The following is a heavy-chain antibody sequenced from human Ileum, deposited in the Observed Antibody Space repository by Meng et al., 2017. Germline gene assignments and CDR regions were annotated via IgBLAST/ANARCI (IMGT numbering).Heavy chain of an antibody. J-gene: IGHJ4*02. CDR3: ASGSGSLDY. D-gene: IGHD3-3*01. CDR2: TYYRSKWYS. V-gene: IGHV6-1*01. Sequence: HQSGPGLVKPSQTLSLTCAVSGGSVSSNIAAWNWIRQSPLRGLEWLGRTYYRSKWYSEYAVSVKSRISITPDTSKNQFSLQMNSVTPEDTAVYYCASGSGSLDYWGPGTLVTVSS. CDR1: GGSVSSNIAA.